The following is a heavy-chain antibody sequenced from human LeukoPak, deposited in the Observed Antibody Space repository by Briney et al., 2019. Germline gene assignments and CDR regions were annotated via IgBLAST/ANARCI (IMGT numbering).Heavy chain of an antibody. V-gene: IGHV3-53*01. CDR2: IYSGGST. Sequence: PGGSLRLSCAASGFTVSSNYMSWVRQAPGKGLEWVSVIYSGGSTYYADSVKGRFTISRDNSKNTLYLQMNSLRAEDTAVYYCARLLWFGELLPYFDYWGQGTLVTVSS. J-gene: IGHJ4*02. CDR1: GFTVSSNY. CDR3: ARLLWFGELLPYFDY. D-gene: IGHD3-10*01.